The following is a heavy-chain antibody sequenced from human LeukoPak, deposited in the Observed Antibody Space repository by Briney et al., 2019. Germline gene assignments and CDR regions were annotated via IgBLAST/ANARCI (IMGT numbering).Heavy chain of an antibody. Sequence: GGSVKVSCKASGYTPTTYHIHGVRLAPGQGVERLGTINPSNGDTSYAQSVQVRVTRTRNTTTTKVYMDLSRVKSDDTAVYYSGRTTPVITHPFDSWGQGTQVIVSS. D-gene: IGHD1-1*01. J-gene: IGHJ5*01. V-gene: IGHV1-2*02. CDR1: GYTPTTYH. CDR2: INPSNGDT. CDR3: GRTTPVITHPFDS.